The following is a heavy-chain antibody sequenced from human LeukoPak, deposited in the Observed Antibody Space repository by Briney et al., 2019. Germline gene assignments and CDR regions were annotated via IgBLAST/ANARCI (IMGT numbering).Heavy chain of an antibody. V-gene: IGHV1-46*01. D-gene: IGHD1-1*01. CDR3: ARRAQVERRHSQFDY. Sequence: ASVKVSCKASGYTFTDYYIHWVRQAPGQGLEWMGMINPSGGSTGYAQKFQGRVTMTRDMSTSTVYMELSSLRSEGTAVFYCARRAQVERRHSQFDYWGQGTLVTVSS. CDR1: GYTFTDYY. CDR2: INPSGGST. J-gene: IGHJ4*02.